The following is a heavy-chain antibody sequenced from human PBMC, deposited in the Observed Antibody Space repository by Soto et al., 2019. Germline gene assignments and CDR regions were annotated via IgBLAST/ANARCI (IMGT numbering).Heavy chain of an antibody. D-gene: IGHD3-10*01. V-gene: IGHV4-30-4*01. CDR1: DDSISNGYYT. J-gene: IGHJ4*02. CDR3: ARGPSGDKVDY. Sequence: QVQLQESGPGLVEPSQILSLTCTVSDDSISNGYYTWSWIRQPPGKDLEWIGHIYNSVNTYSNPSLKSRVTISADTSKNQFSLKLSSVTAADTAVYYCARGPSGDKVDYWGQGTLVTVS. CDR2: IYNSVNT.